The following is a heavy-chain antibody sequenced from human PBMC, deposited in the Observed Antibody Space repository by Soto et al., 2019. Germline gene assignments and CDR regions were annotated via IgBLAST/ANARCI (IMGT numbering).Heavy chain of an antibody. J-gene: IGHJ4*02. D-gene: IGHD1-26*01. CDR3: ARVYTGSSSDY. V-gene: IGHV4-59*12. Sequence: SETLSLTCTVSGGSISSYYWSWIRQPPGKGLEWIGYIYYSGSTNYNPSLKSRVTISVDTSKNQFSLKLSSVTAADTAVYYCARVYTGSSSDYWGQGTLVTVSS. CDR2: IYYSGST. CDR1: GGSISSYY.